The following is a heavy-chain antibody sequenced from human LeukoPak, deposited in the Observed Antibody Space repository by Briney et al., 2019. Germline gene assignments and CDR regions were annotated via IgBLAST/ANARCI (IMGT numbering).Heavy chain of an antibody. V-gene: IGHV3-21*01. CDR3: ARALTALTYEGY. Sequence: GGSLRLSCAASGFTFSSYTMHWIRQAPGKGLEWVSSISGSNSYIFYADSVKGRFTVSRDNAKDSLYLQMNSLRAEDTAVYYCARALTALTYEGYWGQGTLVTVSA. CDR2: ISGSNSYI. D-gene: IGHD3-3*01. CDR1: GFTFSSYT. J-gene: IGHJ4*02.